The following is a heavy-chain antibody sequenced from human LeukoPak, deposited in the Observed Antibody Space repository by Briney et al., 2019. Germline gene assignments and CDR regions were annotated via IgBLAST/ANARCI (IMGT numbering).Heavy chain of an antibody. Sequence: GGSLRLSCAASGFTFRSYTMSWVRQAPGKGLEWVSVISGSGGNTYYADPVKGRFTISRDNSKNTLYLQMNSLRAEDTAVYYCAKSRSPGFDYWGQGTLVTVSS. CDR2: ISGSGGNT. J-gene: IGHJ4*02. V-gene: IGHV3-23*01. CDR3: AKSRSPGFDY. CDR1: GFTFRSYT. D-gene: IGHD1-14*01.